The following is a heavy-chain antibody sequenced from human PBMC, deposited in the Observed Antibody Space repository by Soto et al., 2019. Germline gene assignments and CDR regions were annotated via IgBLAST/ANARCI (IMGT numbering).Heavy chain of an antibody. CDR2: INHSGST. CDR1: GGSFSGYY. J-gene: IGHJ4*02. CDR3: ARAARPFDY. Sequence: PSETLSLTCAVYGGSFSGYYWSWIRQPPGKGLEWIGEINHSGSTNYNPSLKSRVTISVDTPKNQFSLKLSSVTAADTAVYYCARAARPFDYWGQGTLVTVSS. D-gene: IGHD6-6*01. V-gene: IGHV4-34*01.